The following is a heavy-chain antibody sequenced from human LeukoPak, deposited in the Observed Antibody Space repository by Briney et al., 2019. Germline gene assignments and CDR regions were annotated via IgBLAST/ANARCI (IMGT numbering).Heavy chain of an antibody. CDR3: ASQDQWLRTPHDN. D-gene: IGHD5-12*01. CDR2: INPSGGST. V-gene: IGHV1-46*01. J-gene: IGHJ4*02. Sequence: GASVKVSCKASGYTFTSYYMHWVRQAPGQGLEWMGIINPSGGSTSYAQKFQGRVTMTRDMSTSTVYMELSSLRSEDTAVYYCASQDQWLRTPHDNWGQGTLVTVSS. CDR1: GYTFTSYY.